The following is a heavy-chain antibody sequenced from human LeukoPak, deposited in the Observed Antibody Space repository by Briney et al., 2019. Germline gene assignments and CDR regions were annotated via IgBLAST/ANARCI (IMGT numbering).Heavy chain of an antibody. D-gene: IGHD1-26*01. CDR3: ARERREQLLPPYTRLVTYFDY. Sequence: SETLSLTCAVSGGSISSGGYSWSWIRQPPGKGLEWIGYIYYSGSTYYNPSLKSQLTISVDTSKNQLSLKLRSVTAADTAVYYCARERREQLLPPYTRLVTYFDYWGQGTLVTVSS. CDR2: IYYSGST. J-gene: IGHJ4*02. CDR1: GGSISSGGYS. V-gene: IGHV4-30-4*07.